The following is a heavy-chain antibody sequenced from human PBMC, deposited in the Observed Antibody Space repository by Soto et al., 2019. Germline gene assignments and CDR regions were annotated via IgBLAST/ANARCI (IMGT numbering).Heavy chain of an antibody. CDR1: GGTFSSYA. CDR3: ASTPTKTYYYYYYGMDV. J-gene: IGHJ6*02. D-gene: IGHD2-15*01. Sequence: QVQLVQSGAAVKKPGSSVKVSCKASGGTFSSYAISWVRQAPGQGLEWMGGIIPIFGTANYAQKFQGRVTITADESTSTAYMELSSLRSEDTAVYYCASTPTKTYYYYYYGMDVWGQGTTVTVSS. V-gene: IGHV1-69*12. CDR2: IIPIFGTA.